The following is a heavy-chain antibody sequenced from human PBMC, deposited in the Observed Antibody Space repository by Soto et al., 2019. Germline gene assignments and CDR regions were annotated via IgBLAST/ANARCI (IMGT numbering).Heavy chain of an antibody. D-gene: IGHD5-12*01. V-gene: IGHV3-23*01. CDR3: AKAPVEMATIVAFDI. CDR2: ISGSGGST. J-gene: IGHJ3*02. Sequence: EVQLLESGGGLVQPGGSLRLSCAASGFTFSSYAMSWVRQAPGKGLEWVSAISGSGGSTYYADSVKGRFTISRDNSKNTLYLQGNSLRAEDRAVFYGAKAPVEMATIVAFDIWGQGTVVTVSS. CDR1: GFTFSSYA.